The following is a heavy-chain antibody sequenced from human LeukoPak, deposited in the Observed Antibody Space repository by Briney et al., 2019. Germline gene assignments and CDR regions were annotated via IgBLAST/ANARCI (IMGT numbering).Heavy chain of an antibody. CDR2: IYYSGST. CDR1: GGSISSSSYY. J-gene: IGHJ4*02. D-gene: IGHD1-26*01. V-gene: IGHV4-39*01. CDR3: ARHGGSGMGADYFDY. Sequence: SETLSLTCTVSGGSISSSSYYWGWIRQPPGKGLEWVGGIYYSGSTYYNPSLKSRVTISIDTSKNQFSLKLSSVTAADTAVYYCARHGGSGMGADYFDYWGQGTLVTVSS.